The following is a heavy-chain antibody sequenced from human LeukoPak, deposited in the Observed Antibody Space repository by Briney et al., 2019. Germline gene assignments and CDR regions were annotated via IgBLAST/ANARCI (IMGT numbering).Heavy chain of an antibody. V-gene: IGHV3-74*01. Sequence: RGSLRLSSALSGFTFSDYWMRWVRQASGEGLLWISRINTDGSVTDYADSVKGRFTLSRDNAKNTRYLQMNSLITEDTALYYCTRSFGGSGDYWGQATMVTVSS. J-gene: IGHJ4*02. CDR2: INTDGSVT. CDR3: TRSFGGSGDY. D-gene: IGHD4-23*01. CDR1: GFTFSDYW.